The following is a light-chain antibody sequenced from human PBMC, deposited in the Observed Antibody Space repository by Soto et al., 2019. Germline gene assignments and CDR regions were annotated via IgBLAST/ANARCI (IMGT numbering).Light chain of an antibody. Sequence: QSVLTQPASVSGSPGQSITISCTGTSSDVANYNHVSWYQQYLGKAPKLMIYEVSNRPSGVSNRFSGSKSGNTASLTISGLQAEDEGDYYCSSYTRTNTLVFGTGTKLTVL. J-gene: IGLJ1*01. CDR2: EVS. V-gene: IGLV2-14*01. CDR1: SSDVANYNH. CDR3: SSYTRTNTLV.